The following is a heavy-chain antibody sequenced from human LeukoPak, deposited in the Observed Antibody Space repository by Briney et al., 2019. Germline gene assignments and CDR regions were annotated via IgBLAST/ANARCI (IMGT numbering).Heavy chain of an antibody. CDR2: ISYDGSNK. D-gene: IGHD3/OR15-3a*01. CDR1: GFTFSSYA. CDR3: ARGVDRLLAFDY. J-gene: IGHJ4*02. Sequence: PGRSLRLSCAASGFTFSSYAMHWVRQAPGKGLEWVAVISYDGSNKYYADSVKGRFTISRDNSKNTLYLQMNSLRAEDTAVYYCARGVDRLLAFDYWGQGTLVTVSS. V-gene: IGHV3-30*04.